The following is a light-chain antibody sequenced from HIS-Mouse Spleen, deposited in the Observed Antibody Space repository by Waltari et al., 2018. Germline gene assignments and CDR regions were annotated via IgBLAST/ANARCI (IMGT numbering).Light chain of an antibody. CDR2: WAS. Sequence: DIVMTQSPDSLAVSLGERATINFNSSQSVLYSSNNKKYLAWYQQKPGQPPKLLIYWASTRESGVPDRFSGSGSGTDFTLTISSLQAEDVAVYYCQQYYSTPYTFGQGTKLEIK. CDR3: QQYYSTPYT. J-gene: IGKJ2*01. CDR1: QSVLYSSNNKKY. V-gene: IGKV4-1*01.